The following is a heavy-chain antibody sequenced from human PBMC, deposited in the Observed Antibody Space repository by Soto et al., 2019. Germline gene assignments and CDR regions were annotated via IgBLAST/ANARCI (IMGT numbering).Heavy chain of an antibody. CDR3: ARDNGSGRFQEVRYYYYYGMDV. V-gene: IGHV1-69*06. Sequence: QVQLVQSGAEVKKPGSSVKVSCKASGGTFSSYAISWVRQAPGQGLEWMGGIIPIFGTANYAQEFQGRVTITADKSTSTAYMELSSLRSEDTAVYYCARDNGSGRFQEVRYYYYYGMDVWGQGTTVTVSS. J-gene: IGHJ6*02. D-gene: IGHD3-3*01. CDR2: IIPIFGTA. CDR1: GGTFSSYA.